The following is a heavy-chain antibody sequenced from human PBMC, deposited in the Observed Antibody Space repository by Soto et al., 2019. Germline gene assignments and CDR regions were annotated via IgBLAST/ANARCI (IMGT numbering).Heavy chain of an antibody. CDR3: ARDYDYIWGSYRYSHPFDY. CDR2: IYHSGST. V-gene: IGHV4-59*01. D-gene: IGHD3-16*02. CDR1: GCSLSSYY. J-gene: IGHJ4*02. Sequence: SETLSLTCTVSGCSLSSYYWSWIRQPPGKGLEWIGYIYHSGSTNYNPSLKSRVTISVDTSKNQFSLKLTSVTAADTAVYYCARDYDYIWGSYRYSHPFDYWGQGTLVTVSS.